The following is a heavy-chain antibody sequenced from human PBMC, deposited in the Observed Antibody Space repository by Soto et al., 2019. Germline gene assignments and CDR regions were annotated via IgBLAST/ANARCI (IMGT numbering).Heavy chain of an antibody. V-gene: IGHV3-7*01. J-gene: IGHJ5*02. D-gene: IGHD1-26*01. CDR2: IKQDGSTK. Sequence: GGSLRLSCAASGFTFSSYWMSWVRQAPGKGLEWVANIKQDGSTKYYADSVKGGFTIAGDNSNNSLYLQMNSLRAEDTAVYYCAREPRIGRLSWLVPWGQGTLVTVSS. CDR3: AREPRIGRLSWLVP. CDR1: GFTFSSYW.